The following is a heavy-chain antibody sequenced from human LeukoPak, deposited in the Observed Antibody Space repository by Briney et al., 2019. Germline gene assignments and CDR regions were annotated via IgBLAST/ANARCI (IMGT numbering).Heavy chain of an antibody. CDR3: ARDRMPPPLDGMDV. CDR1: GYTFTTYG. J-gene: IGHJ6*02. CDR2: ISVYNGNT. D-gene: IGHD2-2*01. Sequence: ASVKVSCKASGYTFTTYGISWVRQAPGQGLEWMGRISVYNGNTNYVQKFQGRVTMTADTSTSTAYMELRSLRSDDTAVYYCARDRMPPPLDGMDVWGQGTTVTVSS. V-gene: IGHV1-18*01.